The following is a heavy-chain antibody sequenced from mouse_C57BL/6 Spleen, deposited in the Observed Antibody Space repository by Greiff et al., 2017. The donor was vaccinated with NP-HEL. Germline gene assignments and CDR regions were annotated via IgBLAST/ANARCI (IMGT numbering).Heavy chain of an antibody. CDR1: GFTFSSYA. CDR3: AREWGKNGYYEGSAMDY. V-gene: IGHV5-4*01. CDR2: ISDGGSYT. Sequence: DVQLVESGGGLVKPGGSLKLSCAASGFTFSSYAMSWVRQTPEKRLEWVATISDGGSYTYYPDNVKGRFTISRDNAKNNLYLQMSHLKSEDTAMYYCAREWGKNGYYEGSAMDYWGQGTSVTVSS. J-gene: IGHJ4*01. D-gene: IGHD2-3*01.